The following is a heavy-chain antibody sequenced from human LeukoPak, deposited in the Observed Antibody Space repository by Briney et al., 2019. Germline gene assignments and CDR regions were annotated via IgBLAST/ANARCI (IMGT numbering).Heavy chain of an antibody. CDR3: ARVGSYGGLDY. J-gene: IGHJ4*02. CDR1: VYTFTHYY. V-gene: IGHV1-2*06. CDR2: INPNYGGT. D-gene: IGHD5-18*01. Sequence: ASVKVSCKASVYTFTHYYMHWVRQAPAQGLDWMGRINPNYGGTNYAQKFQGRVTMTRDTSIHTAYLELSRLRADDTAVYYCARVGSYGGLDYWGQGPLVTVSS.